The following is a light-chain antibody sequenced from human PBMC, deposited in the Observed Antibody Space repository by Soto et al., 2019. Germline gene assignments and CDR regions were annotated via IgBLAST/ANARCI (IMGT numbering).Light chain of an antibody. CDR1: SSDIGGYKS. Sequence: QSALTQPPSASGSPGQSVTISCTGTSSDIGGYKSVSWYQQHPGKAPKLIIYEVTKRPSGVPDRFSGSKSGNTASLTVSRLQAEEGGDYFRSSFAGNNNFVVFGGGTKVTVL. J-gene: IGLJ2*01. CDR3: SSFAGNNNFVV. CDR2: EVT. V-gene: IGLV2-8*01.